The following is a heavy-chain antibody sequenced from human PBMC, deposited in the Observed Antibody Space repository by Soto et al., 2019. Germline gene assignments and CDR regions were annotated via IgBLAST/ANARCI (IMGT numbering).Heavy chain of an antibody. CDR3: ARSDGRY. CDR2: IFHSGGA. V-gene: IGHV4-59*01. J-gene: IGHJ4*02. CDR1: GGSISSYY. Sequence: SETLSLTCTVSGGSISSYYWSWIRQPPGKGLEWIGYIFHSGGANYNPSLKSRVTISVDTSKNQFSLNLSSVTAADTAVYYCARSDGRYWGQGTLVTVSS.